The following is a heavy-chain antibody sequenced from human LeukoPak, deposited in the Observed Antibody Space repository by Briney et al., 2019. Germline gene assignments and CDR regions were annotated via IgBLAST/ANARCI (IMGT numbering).Heavy chain of an antibody. D-gene: IGHD6-13*01. CDR2: SNYGGST. V-gene: IGHV4-59*01. Sequence: SETLSLTCTVSGGSISIYFYSWIRQSPGKGLEWIGYSNYGGSTNYNPSLKSRVTISVDTSKNQFSLKLSSVTAADTAVYYCARAGYSSSWYDYWGQGTLVTVSS. CDR1: GGSISIYF. J-gene: IGHJ4*02. CDR3: ARAGYSSSWYDY.